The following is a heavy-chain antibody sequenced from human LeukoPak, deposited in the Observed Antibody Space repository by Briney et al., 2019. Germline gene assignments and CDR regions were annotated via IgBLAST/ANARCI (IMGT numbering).Heavy chain of an antibody. CDR2: INPSGGST. J-gene: IGHJ4*02. CDR3: ASDFNRVVDTPYYFDY. V-gene: IGHV1-46*01. Sequence: ASVKVSCKASGYTFTSYYMHWVRQAPGQGLEWMGIINPSGGSTSYAQKFQGRVTMTRDMSTSTVYMELSSLRSEDTAVYYCASDFNRVVDTPYYFDYWGQGTLVTVSS. D-gene: IGHD2-15*01. CDR1: GYTFTSYY.